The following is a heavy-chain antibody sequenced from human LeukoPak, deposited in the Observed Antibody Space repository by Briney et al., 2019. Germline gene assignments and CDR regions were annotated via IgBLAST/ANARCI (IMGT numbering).Heavy chain of an antibody. CDR3: AKEWLRYFDY. Sequence: PGRSLRLSCAASGFTFSSYGIHWVRQAPGKGLEWVAVISYDGSNKYYADSVKGRFTISRDNSKNTLYLQMNSLRAEDTAVYYCAKEWLRYFDYWGQGTLVTGSS. CDR1: GFTFSSYG. D-gene: IGHD5-12*01. J-gene: IGHJ4*02. CDR2: ISYDGSNK. V-gene: IGHV3-30*18.